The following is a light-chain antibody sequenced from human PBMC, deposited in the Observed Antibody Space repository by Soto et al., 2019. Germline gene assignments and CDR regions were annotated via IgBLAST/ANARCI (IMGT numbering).Light chain of an antibody. CDR2: EDT. CDR3: CSYSGSSTYV. V-gene: IGLV2-23*01. J-gene: IGLJ1*01. Sequence: QGSLTEPASLSGSPGQSITISCTGTIRDVGIYNLVSWYQLHPGKVPKLIIYEDTKRPSGISSRFSGSESGITAFLTISGLQAEDEADYYCCSYSGSSTYVFGTGTKVTVL. CDR1: IRDVGIYNL.